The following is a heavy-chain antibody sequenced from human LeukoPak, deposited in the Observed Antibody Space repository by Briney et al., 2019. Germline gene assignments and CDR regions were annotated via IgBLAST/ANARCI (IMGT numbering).Heavy chain of an antibody. J-gene: IGHJ5*02. Sequence: ASETLSLTCSVSGGSISSSSSYNWGWIRQPPGKGLEWIGALHYSGSIYYNPSLQSRATMSVDTSKNQFSLRLSSVTAADTAVYYCARLPTGYPNWFDAWGQGALVTVSS. CDR1: GGSISSSSSYN. CDR3: ARLPTGYPNWFDA. CDR2: LHYSGSI. V-gene: IGHV4-39*01. D-gene: IGHD3-9*01.